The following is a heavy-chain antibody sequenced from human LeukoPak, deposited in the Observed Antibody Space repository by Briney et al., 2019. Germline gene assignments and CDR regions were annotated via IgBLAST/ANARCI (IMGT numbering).Heavy chain of an antibody. CDR2: ISSSGSTI. CDR3: ARATVTTQDSSYYYYGMDV. D-gene: IGHD4-17*01. CDR1: GFTFSNYN. J-gene: IGHJ6*02. V-gene: IGHV3-11*01. Sequence: PGGSLRLSCEASGFTFSNYNMNWIRQAPGKGLEWVSYISSSGSTIYYADSVKGRFTISRDNAKNSLYLQMNSLRAEDTAVYYCARATVTTQDSSYYYYGMDVWGQGTTVTVSS.